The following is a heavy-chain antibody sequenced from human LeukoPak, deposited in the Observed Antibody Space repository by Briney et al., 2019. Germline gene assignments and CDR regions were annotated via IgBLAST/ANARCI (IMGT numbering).Heavy chain of an antibody. V-gene: IGHV3-49*03. D-gene: IGHD4-17*01. Sequence: GGSLRLSCTASGLTFGDYAMNWFRQAPGKGLEWVGFIRGKAYGGTTEYAASVKGRFTISRDDSKSIAYLQMNSLKTEDTAVYYCTRDHDYGDQSPFDYWGRGTLVTVSS. CDR3: TRDHDYGDQSPFDY. CDR1: GLTFGDYA. J-gene: IGHJ4*02. CDR2: IRGKAYGGTT.